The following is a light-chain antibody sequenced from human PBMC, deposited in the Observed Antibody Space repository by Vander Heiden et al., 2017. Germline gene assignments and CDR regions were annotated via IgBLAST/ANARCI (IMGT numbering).Light chain of an antibody. V-gene: IGKV4-1*01. CDR3: QQYYSTPLT. J-gene: IGKJ4*01. Sequence: DIVMTQSPDSLAVSLGERAPSNCKERQRVLDRPNNKNYLAWYQQKPGQPPKLLIYWASTRESGVPDRFSGSGSGTDFTLTISSLQAEDVAVYYCQQYYSTPLTFGGGTKVEIK. CDR2: WAS. CDR1: QRVLDRPNNKNY.